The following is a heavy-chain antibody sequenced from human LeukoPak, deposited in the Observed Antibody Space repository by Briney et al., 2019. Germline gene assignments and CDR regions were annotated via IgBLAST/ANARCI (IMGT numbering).Heavy chain of an antibody. CDR2: FDPEDGET. Sequence: ASVKVSCKVSGYTLTELSMHWVRQAPGKGLEWMGGFDPEDGETIYAQKFQGRVTMTEDTSTDTAYMELSSLRSEDTAVYYCATDQVRTLGVGSGRDSSSWYPWGQGTLVTVSS. J-gene: IGHJ5*02. CDR1: GYTLTELS. V-gene: IGHV1-24*01. CDR3: ATDQVRTLGVGSGRDSSSWYP. D-gene: IGHD6-13*01.